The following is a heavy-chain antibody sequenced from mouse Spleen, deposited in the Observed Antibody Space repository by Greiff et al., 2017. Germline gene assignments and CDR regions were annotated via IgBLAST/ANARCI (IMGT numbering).Heavy chain of an antibody. CDR2: IYPGSGNT. CDR1: GYSFTSYY. V-gene: IGHV1-66*01. D-gene: IGHD2-2*01. Sequence: QVQLQQSGPELVKPGASVKISCKASGYSFTSYYIHWVKQRPGQGLEWIGWIYPGSGNTKYNEKFKGKATLTADTSSSTAYMQLSSLTSEDSAVYYCARGGGYGYFDYWGQGTTLTVSS. J-gene: IGHJ2*01. CDR3: ARGGGYGYFDY.